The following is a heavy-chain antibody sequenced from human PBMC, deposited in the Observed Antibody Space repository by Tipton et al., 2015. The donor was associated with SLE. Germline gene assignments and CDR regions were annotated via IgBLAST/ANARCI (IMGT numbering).Heavy chain of an antibody. CDR2: ISSSSIYK. Sequence: GSLRLSCAPSGFTLSRYSVNWVRQAPGKGLEWVSVISSSSIYKYYADSVKGRVAISRDNAQNSVYLQMNSLRTEDTAVYYCARDDGTGTPYYFDLWGRGTLVTVSS. D-gene: IGHD1/OR15-1a*01. V-gene: IGHV3-21*01. J-gene: IGHJ2*01. CDR1: GFTLSRYS. CDR3: ARDDGTGTPYYFDL.